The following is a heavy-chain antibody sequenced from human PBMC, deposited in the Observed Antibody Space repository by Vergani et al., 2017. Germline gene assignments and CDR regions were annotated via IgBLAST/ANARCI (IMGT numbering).Heavy chain of an antibody. J-gene: IGHJ1*01. Sequence: EVQLLESGGGLVQPGGSRRLSCAGAGFTFDTYTMAYVRQAPGKGLEWVATISSGGGDIFYADSVKGRFTISRDNSKNTLFLQMNSLKDEDTAVYYCTTAWGLYYLHGEYFQYWGRGTVVSDSS. V-gene: IGHV3-23*01. CDR2: ISSGGGDI. CDR3: TTAWGLYYLHGEYFQY. D-gene: IGHD3-10*01. CDR1: GFTFDTYT.